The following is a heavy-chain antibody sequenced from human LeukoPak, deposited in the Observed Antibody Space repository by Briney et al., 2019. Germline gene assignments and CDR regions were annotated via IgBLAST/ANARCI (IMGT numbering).Heavy chain of an antibody. Sequence: ASVKVSCTISGYSLTEVSKHWVRQTPGQGLEWMGGFNPEDAETIYARSFQGRLTVTEDTSTDTAYMELSSLRSEDTAMYYCATEIVGYGDVHYFDSWGQGTLVTVSS. J-gene: IGHJ4*02. V-gene: IGHV1-24*01. CDR1: GYSLTEVS. CDR3: ATEIVGYGDVHYFDS. D-gene: IGHD4-17*01. CDR2: FNPEDAET.